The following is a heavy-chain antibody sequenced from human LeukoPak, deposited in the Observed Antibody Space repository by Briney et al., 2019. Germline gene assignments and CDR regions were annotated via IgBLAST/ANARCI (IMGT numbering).Heavy chain of an antibody. CDR2: ISGSRAYT. Sequence: GGSLRLSCAASGFTFSNYGMRWVGQAPGKGLEWVSGISGSRAYTDYADSVEGRFTISRDNYKNTLYLQMNSLRVEDTAVYYCAKGNKDSGSYYLDYWGQGILVTVSS. J-gene: IGHJ4*02. V-gene: IGHV3-23*01. CDR1: GFTFSNYG. D-gene: IGHD1-26*01. CDR3: AKGNKDSGSYYLDY.